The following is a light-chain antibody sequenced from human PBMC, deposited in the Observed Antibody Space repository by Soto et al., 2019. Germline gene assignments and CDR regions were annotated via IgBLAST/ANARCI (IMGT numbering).Light chain of an antibody. V-gene: IGKV3-15*01. CDR1: QSVNSN. Sequence: VLTQAPATLSLSPGERATLSCRASQSVNSNYLAWYKQHPGQPPRLLIYGISTRATGIPARFSGSGSGTEFSLTISSLQSEDFAVYYCQQYSKWPITFGQGTRLEIK. CDR2: GIS. CDR3: QQYSKWPIT. J-gene: IGKJ5*01.